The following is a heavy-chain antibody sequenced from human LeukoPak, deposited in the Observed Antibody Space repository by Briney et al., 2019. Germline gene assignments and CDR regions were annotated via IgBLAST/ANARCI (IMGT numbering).Heavy chain of an antibody. CDR3: ARQGSGSYYNIDY. CDR1: GGSISSYY. V-gene: IGHV4-4*07. D-gene: IGHD3-10*01. Sequence: SETLSLTCTVSGGSISSYYWSWIRQPPGKGLEWIGRISASGSTNYNPSLKSRVTMSLDTSKNQFSLKLSSVTAADTAVYYCARQGSGSYYNIDYWGQGTLVTVSS. CDR2: ISASGST. J-gene: IGHJ4*02.